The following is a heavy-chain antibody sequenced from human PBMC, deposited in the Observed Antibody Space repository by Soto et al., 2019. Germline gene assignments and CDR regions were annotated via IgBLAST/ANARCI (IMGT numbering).Heavy chain of an antibody. CDR1: GGSVSSGSYY. CDR2: IYYSGST. CDR3: ARQGTAVPGRYFDH. Sequence: KSSETLSLTCTVSGGSVSSGSYYWSWIRQPPGKGLEWIGYIYYSGSTDYNPSLKSRVTISVDTSKNQFSLKLSSVTAADTAVFYCARQGTAVPGRYFDHWGQGTLVTVSS. V-gene: IGHV4-61*01. D-gene: IGHD6-19*01. J-gene: IGHJ4*02.